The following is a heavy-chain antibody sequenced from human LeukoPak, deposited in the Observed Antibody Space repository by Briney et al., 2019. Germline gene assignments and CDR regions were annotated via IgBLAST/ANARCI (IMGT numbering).Heavy chain of an antibody. Sequence: GGSLRLACAASGFTFSSYWMHWVRQAPGKGLEWVAVIWSDGTNKYYADSVKGRFTISRDNSKNTLYLQMNSLRAEDTAVYYCATNYGSGNTDHYFDYWGQGTLVTVSS. CDR1: GFTFSSYW. CDR3: ATNYGSGNTDHYFDY. D-gene: IGHD3-10*01. V-gene: IGHV3-33*08. J-gene: IGHJ4*02. CDR2: IWSDGTNK.